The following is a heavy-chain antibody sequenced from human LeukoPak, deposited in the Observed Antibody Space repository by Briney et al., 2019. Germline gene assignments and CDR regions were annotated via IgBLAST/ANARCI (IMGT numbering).Heavy chain of an antibody. V-gene: IGHV1-69*05. J-gene: IGHJ3*02. CDR3: AKGWDSSGYPYDAFDI. CDR2: IIPIFGTA. D-gene: IGHD3-22*01. CDR1: GGTFSSYA. Sequence: GASVKVSCKASGGTFSSYAISWVRQAPGQGLEWMGGIIPIFGTANYAQKFQGRVTITTDESTSTAYMELSSLRSDDTAVYYCAKGWDSSGYPYDAFDIWGQGTMVTVSS.